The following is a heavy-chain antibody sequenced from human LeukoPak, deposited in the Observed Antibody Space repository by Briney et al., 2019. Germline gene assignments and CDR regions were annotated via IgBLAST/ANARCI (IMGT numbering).Heavy chain of an antibody. J-gene: IGHJ5*02. CDR2: ISFDGSDA. Sequence: GGSLRLSCAASGFTFSGFWMHWVRQAQGKGLVWVSCISFDGSDATYADSVKGRFTISRDNAKDTLHLQMDSLTVEDTAVYYCAVSNWMDPWGQGTLVTVSS. V-gene: IGHV3-74*01. CDR3: AVSNWMDP. CDR1: GFTFSGFW.